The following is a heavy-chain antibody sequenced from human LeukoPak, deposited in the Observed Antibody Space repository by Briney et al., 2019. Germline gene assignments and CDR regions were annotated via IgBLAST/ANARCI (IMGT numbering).Heavy chain of an antibody. D-gene: IGHD3-22*01. Sequence: GGSLRLSCAASGFTFSSYAMSWVRQAPGKGLEWVSAISGSGGSTYYADSVKGRFTISRDNSKNTLYLQMNSLRAEDTAVYYCAKGTMIVVVVSQYYFDYWGQGTLVTVSS. CDR1: GFTFSSYA. CDR3: AKGTMIVVVVSQYYFDY. J-gene: IGHJ4*02. V-gene: IGHV3-23*01. CDR2: ISGSGGST.